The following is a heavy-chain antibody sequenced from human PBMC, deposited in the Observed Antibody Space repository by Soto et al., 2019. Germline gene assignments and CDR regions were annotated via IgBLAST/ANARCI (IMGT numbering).Heavy chain of an antibody. V-gene: IGHV1-8*01. D-gene: IGHD2-8*01. CDR3: ARRGGCTNGVCYPFAFDI. J-gene: IGHJ3*02. CDR2: MNPNSGNT. CDR1: GYTFTSYD. Sequence: VASVKVSCKASGYTFTSYDINWVRQATGQGLEWMGWMNPNSGNTGYAQKFQGRVTMTRNTSISTAYMELSSLLSEDTALFYCARRGGCTNGVCYPFAFDIWGQGTMVTVSS.